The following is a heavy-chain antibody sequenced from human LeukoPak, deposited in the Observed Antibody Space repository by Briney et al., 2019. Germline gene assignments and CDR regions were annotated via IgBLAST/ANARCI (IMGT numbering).Heavy chain of an antibody. Sequence: PGGSLRLSCAASEFTFRSYAMQWVRQAPGKGLEWVSGISGSGGSTFYADSVKGRFTISRDNSKNTLYLQMNSLRAEDTAVYYCAKYLSAKGPPYALEVWGQGTTVTVSS. J-gene: IGHJ6*02. CDR2: ISGSGGST. CDR3: AKYLSAKGPPYALEV. CDR1: EFTFRSYA. V-gene: IGHV3-23*01.